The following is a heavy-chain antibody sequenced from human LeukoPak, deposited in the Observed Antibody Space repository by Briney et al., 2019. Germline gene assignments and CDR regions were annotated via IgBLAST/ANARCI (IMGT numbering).Heavy chain of an antibody. CDR3: ARDPGFLEWLFDY. CDR1: GFTFSSYA. CDR2: ISYDGSNK. D-gene: IGHD3-3*01. Sequence: GGSLRLSCAASGFTFSSYAMHWARQAPGKGLEWVAVISYDGSNKYYADSVKGRFTISRDNSKNTLYLQMNSLRAEDTAVYYCARDPGFLEWLFDYWGQGTLVTVSS. V-gene: IGHV3-30-3*01. J-gene: IGHJ4*02.